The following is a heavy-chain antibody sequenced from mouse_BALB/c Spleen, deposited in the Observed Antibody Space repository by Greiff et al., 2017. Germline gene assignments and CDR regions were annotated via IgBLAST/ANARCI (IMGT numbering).Heavy chain of an antibody. CDR2: IWGDGST. CDR1: GFSLTGYG. D-gene: IGHD1-1*01. Sequence: VKLMESGPGLVAPSQSLSITCTVSGFSLTGYGVNWVRQPPGKGLEWLGMIWGDGSTDYNSALKSRLSISKDNSKSQVFLKMNSLQTDDTARYYCASYYGSSYGYAMDYWGQGTSVTVSS. V-gene: IGHV2-6-7*01. CDR3: ASYYGSSYGYAMDY. J-gene: IGHJ4*01.